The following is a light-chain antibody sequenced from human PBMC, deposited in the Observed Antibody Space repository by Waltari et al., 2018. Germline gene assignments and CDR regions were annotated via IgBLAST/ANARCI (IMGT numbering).Light chain of an antibody. CDR3: QQYNNWPWT. CDR2: GAA. J-gene: IGKJ1*01. Sequence: EIVMTQSPATLSVSPGERATLTCRASQSVSSHLDWYQQKHCQAPRLLIYGAATRATGIPARFSGSGSGTEFTLTISSLQSEDFAVYYCQQYNNWPWTFGQGTKVEIK. CDR1: QSVSSH. V-gene: IGKV3-15*01.